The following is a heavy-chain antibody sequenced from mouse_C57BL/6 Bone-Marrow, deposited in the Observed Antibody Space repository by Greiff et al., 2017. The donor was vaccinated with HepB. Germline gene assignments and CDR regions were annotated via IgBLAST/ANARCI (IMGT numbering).Heavy chain of an antibody. V-gene: IGHV5-9-1*02. Sequence: DVQLVESGEGLVKPGGSLKLSCAASGFTFSSYAMSWVRQTPEKRLEWVAYISSGGDYIYYADTVKGRFTISRDNARNTLYLQMSSLKSEDTAMYYCTRDPYYYGSSYSWYFDVWGTGTTVTVSS. CDR1: GFTFSSYA. CDR2: ISSGGDYI. CDR3: TRDPYYYGSSYSWYFDV. D-gene: IGHD1-1*01. J-gene: IGHJ1*03.